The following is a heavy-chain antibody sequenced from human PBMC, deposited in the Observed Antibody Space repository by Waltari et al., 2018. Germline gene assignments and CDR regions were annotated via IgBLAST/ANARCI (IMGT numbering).Heavy chain of an antibody. CDR2: INPNSGGT. D-gene: IGHD3-10*01. J-gene: IGHJ4*02. CDR1: GYTFTGYY. V-gene: IGHV1-2*02. Sequence: QVQLVQSGAEVKKPGASVKVSCKASGYTFTGYYMPWVRQAPGQGLEWMGWINPNSGGTNYAQKFQGRVTMTRDTSISTAYMELSRLRSDDTAVYYCARAADGSGSYYNLDYWGQGTLVTVSS. CDR3: ARAADGSGSYYNLDY.